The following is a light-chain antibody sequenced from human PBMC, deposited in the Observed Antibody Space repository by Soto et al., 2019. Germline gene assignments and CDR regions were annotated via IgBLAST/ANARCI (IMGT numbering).Light chain of an antibody. CDR3: SSYTGASALYV. Sequence: QSALTQPASVSGSPGQSITISCTGTSSDIGGYHYVAWYQQHLGKAPKLIIYDVAVRPSGVSNRFSGSKSGNTASLAISGLQAEDEAHYYCSSYTGASALYVFGTGTKLTVL. J-gene: IGLJ1*01. CDR1: SSDIGGYHY. V-gene: IGLV2-14*03. CDR2: DVA.